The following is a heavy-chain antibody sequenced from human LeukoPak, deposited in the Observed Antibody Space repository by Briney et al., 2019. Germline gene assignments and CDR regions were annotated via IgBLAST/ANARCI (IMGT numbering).Heavy chain of an antibody. J-gene: IGHJ4*02. Sequence: GGSLRLSCAASGFTVSSNYMSWVRQAPGKGLEWVSVIYSGGSTYYADSVKGRFTNSRENSKNTLYLQMNSLRGEDTAVYYCARAGGYSYGFDYWGQGTLVTVSS. V-gene: IGHV3-53*01. CDR3: ARAGGYSYGFDY. CDR1: GFTVSSNY. D-gene: IGHD5-18*01. CDR2: IYSGGST.